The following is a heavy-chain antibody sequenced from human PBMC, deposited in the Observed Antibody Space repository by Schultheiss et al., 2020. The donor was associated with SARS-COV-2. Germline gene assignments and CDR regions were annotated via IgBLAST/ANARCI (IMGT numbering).Heavy chain of an antibody. J-gene: IGHJ4*02. V-gene: IGHV4-59*01. CDR1: GGSISSYY. CDR2: IYYSGST. CDR3: ARAVTGTSDFDY. D-gene: IGHD1-7*01. Sequence: SETLSLTCTVSGGSISSYYWSWIRQPPGKGLEWIGYIYYSGSTNYNPSLKSRVTISVDTSKNQFSLKLSSVTAADTAVYYCARAVTGTSDFDYWGQGTLVTVSS.